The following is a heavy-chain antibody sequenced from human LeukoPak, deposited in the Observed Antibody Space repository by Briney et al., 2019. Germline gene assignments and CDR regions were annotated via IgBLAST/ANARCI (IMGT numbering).Heavy chain of an antibody. CDR3: ARVRDSSGYLNDAFDI. Sequence: PGGSLRLSCAASGFTFSSYSMNWVRQAPGKGLEWVSSISSSSSYIYYADSVKGRFTISRDNAKNSLYLQMNSLRAGDTAVYYCARVRDSSGYLNDAFDIWGQGTMVTVSS. V-gene: IGHV3-21*01. CDR1: GFTFSSYS. J-gene: IGHJ3*02. CDR2: ISSSSSYI. D-gene: IGHD3-22*01.